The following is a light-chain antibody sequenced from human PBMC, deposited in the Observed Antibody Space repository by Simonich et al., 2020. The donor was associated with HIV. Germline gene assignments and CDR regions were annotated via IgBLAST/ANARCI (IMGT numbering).Light chain of an antibody. CDR3: QQYYSTPWT. J-gene: IGKJ1*01. CDR1: QSVLYSSNNKNY. Sequence: DIVMTQSPDSLAVSLGERATINCKSSQSVLYSSNNKNYLAWYQQKPGQPPKLLIYWASTRESGVPERFSGRGSGTDLTLTISSLQAEDVAVYYCQQYYSTPWTFGQGTKVEIK. V-gene: IGKV4-1*01. CDR2: WAS.